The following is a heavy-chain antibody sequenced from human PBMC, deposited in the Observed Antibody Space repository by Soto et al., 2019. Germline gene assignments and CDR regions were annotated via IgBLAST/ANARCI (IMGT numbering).Heavy chain of an antibody. CDR2: FNPTSGST. D-gene: IGHD6-13*01. J-gene: IGHJ4*02. CDR3: ARDLAAGDY. Sequence: QVQLVQSGAEVKKPGASVKLSCKASGYTFINYYIHWVRQVPGQGLEWMGIFNPTSGSTNYAQKFQGRVTLTMDTSTRTVYMELSSLRFDDTAVYYCARDLAAGDYWGQGTLVTVSS. CDR1: GYTFINYY. V-gene: IGHV1-46*01.